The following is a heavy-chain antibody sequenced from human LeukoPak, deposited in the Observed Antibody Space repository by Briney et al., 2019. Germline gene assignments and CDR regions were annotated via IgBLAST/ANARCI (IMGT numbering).Heavy chain of an antibody. Sequence: ASVKVSCKASGYTFTGYYMHWVRQAPGQGLEWMGWINPNSGGTNYAQKFQGRVTMTRDASICTAYMELSRLRSDDTAVYYCARSRDGYNTGFDYWGQGTLVTVSS. CDR3: ARSRDGYNTGFDY. V-gene: IGHV1-2*02. CDR2: INPNSGGT. D-gene: IGHD5-24*01. CDR1: GYTFTGYY. J-gene: IGHJ4*02.